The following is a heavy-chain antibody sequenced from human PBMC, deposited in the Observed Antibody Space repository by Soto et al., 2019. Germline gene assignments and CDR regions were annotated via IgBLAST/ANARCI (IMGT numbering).Heavy chain of an antibody. Sequence: PGGSLRLSCASSGCPFDDYAMHWVRQAPGKGLEWVSGISWNSGSIGYADSVKGRFTISRDNAKNSLYLQMNSLRAEDTALYYCAKDALGYCSGGSCDGAFDIWGQGTMVTVSS. J-gene: IGHJ3*02. V-gene: IGHV3-9*01. CDR2: ISWNSGSI. CDR3: AKDALGYCSGGSCDGAFDI. D-gene: IGHD2-15*01. CDR1: GCPFDDYA.